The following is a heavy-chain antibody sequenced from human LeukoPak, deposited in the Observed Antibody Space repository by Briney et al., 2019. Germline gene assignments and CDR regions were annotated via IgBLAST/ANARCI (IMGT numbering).Heavy chain of an antibody. V-gene: IGHV4-59*08. D-gene: IGHD3-22*01. CDR1: AASISSYY. CDR3: ARQGVEYYYDSSGCDY. Sequence: SETLSLTCTVSAASISSYYWSWIRQPPGKGLEWIGYKHYSGTTNCNPSLKSRVTISVDTSKNQISLKLSSVTAADTAVYYCARQGVEYYYDSSGCDYWGQGTLVTVSS. J-gene: IGHJ4*02. CDR2: KHYSGTT.